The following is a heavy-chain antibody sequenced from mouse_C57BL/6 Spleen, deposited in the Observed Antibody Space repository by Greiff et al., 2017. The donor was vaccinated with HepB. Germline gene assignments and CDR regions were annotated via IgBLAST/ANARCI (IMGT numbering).Heavy chain of an antibody. J-gene: IGHJ4*01. V-gene: IGHV1-62-2*01. Sequence: VKLMESGAELVKPGASVKLSCKASGYTFTEYTIHLVKQRSGQGLEWIGWFYPGSGSIKYNEKFKDKATLTADKSSSTVYMELSRLTSEDSAVYFCARPQLTGTYYYAMDYWGQGTSVTVSS. CDR1: GYTFTEYT. CDR2: FYPGSGSI. CDR3: ARPQLTGTYYYAMDY. D-gene: IGHD4-1*01.